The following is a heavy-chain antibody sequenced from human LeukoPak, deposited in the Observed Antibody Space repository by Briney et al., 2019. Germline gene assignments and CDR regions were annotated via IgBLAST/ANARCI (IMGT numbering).Heavy chain of an antibody. Sequence: ASVKVSCKASGYTFTTYGISWVRQAPGQGLEWIGWISSDNGNTNYAQKFQGRVTMTTDTSTSTAYMELRSLRSDDTAVYYCARVGGYDSSGYWVYWGQGTLVTVSS. D-gene: IGHD3-22*01. CDR1: GYTFTTYG. CDR2: ISSDNGNT. CDR3: ARVGGYDSSGYWVY. J-gene: IGHJ4*02. V-gene: IGHV1-18*01.